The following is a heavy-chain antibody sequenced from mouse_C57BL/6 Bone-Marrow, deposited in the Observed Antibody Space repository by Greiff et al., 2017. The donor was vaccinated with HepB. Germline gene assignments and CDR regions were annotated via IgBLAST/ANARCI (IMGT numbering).Heavy chain of an antibody. CDR1: GYAFTNYL. J-gene: IGHJ2*01. Sequence: QVQLQQSGAELVRPGTSVKVSCKASGYAFTNYLIEWVKQRPGQGLEWIGVINPGSGGTNYNEKFKGKATLTADKSSSTAYMQLSSLTSEDSAVYFCARGMTTVVAYYFDYWGQVTTLTVSS. D-gene: IGHD1-1*01. CDR2: INPGSGGT. CDR3: ARGMTTVVAYYFDY. V-gene: IGHV1-54*01.